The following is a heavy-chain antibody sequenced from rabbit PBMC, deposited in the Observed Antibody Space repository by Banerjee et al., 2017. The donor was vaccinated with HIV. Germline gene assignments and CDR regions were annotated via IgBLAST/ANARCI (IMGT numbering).Heavy chain of an antibody. Sequence: QEQLVESGGGLVQPGGSLTLSCKASGFDFTSNAMCWVRQAPGKGPEWIACIYNDDDSTYYASWAKGRFTISKTSSTTVTLQMTSLTAADTATYFCERAYYVYPYAGYMDLWGQGTLVTVS. CDR3: ERAYYVYPYAGYMDL. CDR2: IYNDDDST. CDR1: GFDFTSNA. D-gene: IGHD6-1*01. J-gene: IGHJ6*01. V-gene: IGHV1S47*01.